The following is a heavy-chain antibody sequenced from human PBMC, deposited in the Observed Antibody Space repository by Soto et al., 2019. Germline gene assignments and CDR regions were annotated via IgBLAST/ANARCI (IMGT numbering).Heavy chain of an antibody. D-gene: IGHD3-9*01. Sequence: GASVKVSCKASGYTFTSYGISWVRQAPGQGLEWMGWISAYNGNTNYAQKLQGRVTMTTDTSTSTAYMELRSLRSDDTAVYYCARDSDILTGYRPPGLGYWGQGTLVTVSS. CDR2: ISAYNGNT. V-gene: IGHV1-18*01. J-gene: IGHJ4*02. CDR1: GYTFTSYG. CDR3: ARDSDILTGYRPPGLGY.